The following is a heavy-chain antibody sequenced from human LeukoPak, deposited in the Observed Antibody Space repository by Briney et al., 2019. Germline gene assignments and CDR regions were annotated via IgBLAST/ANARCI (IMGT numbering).Heavy chain of an antibody. Sequence: SETLSLTCAVYGGSFSGYYWSWFRQPPGKGLEWIGYIYYSGSTNYNPSLKSRVTISVDTSKNQFSLKLSSVTAADTAVYYCARVGSSSQLDAFDIWGQGTMVTVSS. D-gene: IGHD6-13*01. CDR3: ARVGSSSQLDAFDI. V-gene: IGHV4-59*01. J-gene: IGHJ3*02. CDR1: GGSFSGYY. CDR2: IYYSGST.